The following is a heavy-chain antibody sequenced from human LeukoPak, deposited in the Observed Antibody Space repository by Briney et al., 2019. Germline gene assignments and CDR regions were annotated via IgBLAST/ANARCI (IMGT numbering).Heavy chain of an antibody. J-gene: IGHJ6*03. Sequence: SETLSLTCTVSGGSISSYYWSWIRQPAGKGLEWIGRIYTSGSTNYNRSLKSRVTMSVDTSKNQFSLKLSSVTAADAAVYYCARDHVVVPAAIAVHDYYYYMDVWGKGTTVTVSS. V-gene: IGHV4-4*07. D-gene: IGHD2-2*01. CDR3: ARDHVVVPAAIAVHDYYYYMDV. CDR1: GGSISSYY. CDR2: IYTSGST.